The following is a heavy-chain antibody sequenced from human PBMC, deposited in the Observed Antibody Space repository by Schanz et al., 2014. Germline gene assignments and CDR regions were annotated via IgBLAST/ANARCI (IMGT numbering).Heavy chain of an antibody. CDR1: GDSISGYY. CDR3: ARALRGWFDP. J-gene: IGHJ5*02. CDR2: VSHDGSS. Sequence: QVQLQESGPGLVKPSETLSLRCTISGDSISGYYWTWIRQAPGKGLEWIGYVSHDGSSSLNPSLKSRVTISVDTSKNQFSLNLRSMTSADTAIYYCARALRGWFDPWGQGTLVIVSS. V-gene: IGHV4-59*12.